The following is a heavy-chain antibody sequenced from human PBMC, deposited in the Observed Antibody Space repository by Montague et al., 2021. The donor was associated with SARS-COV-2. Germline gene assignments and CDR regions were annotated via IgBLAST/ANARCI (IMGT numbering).Heavy chain of an antibody. V-gene: IGHV4-34*01. CDR3: ARGTKRVFTYVDDSRGCASDD. CDR2: INHSGSS. J-gene: IGHJ4*02. CDR1: GGSFSGYY. D-gene: IGHD3-22*01. Sequence: SETLSLTCAVYGGSFSGYYWSWIRQPPGKGLEWIGEINHSGSSKYNPSLKSRVTISVDTSKNQFSLKLSSVTAADTAVYYCARGTKRVFTYVDDSRGCASDDWGQGTLVTVSS.